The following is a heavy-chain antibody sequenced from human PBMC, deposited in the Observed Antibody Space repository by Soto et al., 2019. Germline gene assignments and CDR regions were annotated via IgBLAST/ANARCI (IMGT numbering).Heavy chain of an antibody. V-gene: IGHV3-15*01. D-gene: IGHD3-16*02. J-gene: IGHJ4*02. CDR3: TTYDYICGTYRYRWAY. CDR2: ILSETDGGTI. CDR1: GFTFSDSW. Sequence: EVHLVKSGGGLVKPGGSLRLSCVASGFTFSDSWMSWVRQAPGKGLEWVALILSETDGGTIDYAAPMEDRFAISRDDSKNMLYLKMNSLKTEDTAVYFCTTYDYICGTYRYRWAYWGQGTLVTVS.